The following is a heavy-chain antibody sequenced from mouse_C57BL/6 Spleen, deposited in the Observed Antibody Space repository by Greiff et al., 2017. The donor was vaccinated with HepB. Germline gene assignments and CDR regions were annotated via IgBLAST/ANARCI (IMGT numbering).Heavy chain of an antibody. D-gene: IGHD2-3*01. CDR3: ARNDDWYFDV. J-gene: IGHJ1*03. V-gene: IGHV2-2*01. CDR2: IWSGGST. Sequence: QVQLKESGPGLVQPSQSLSITCTVSGFSLTSYGVHWVRQSPGKGLEWLGVIWSGGSTDYNAAFISRLSISKDNSKSQVFFKMNSLQADDTAIYYCARNDDWYFDVWGTGTTVTVSS. CDR1: GFSLTSYG.